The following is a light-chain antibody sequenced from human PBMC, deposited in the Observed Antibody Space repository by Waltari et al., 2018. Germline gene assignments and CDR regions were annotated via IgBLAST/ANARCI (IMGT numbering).Light chain of an antibody. CDR3: SSYTSSNTYL. V-gene: IGLV2-18*02. J-gene: IGLJ1*01. Sequence: QSSLTQPPSVSGSPGQSVTISFTGPSSAVGFYNRVSWYHQSPGTAPKLTIYEVTNRPSGVPDRFSGSKSGDTASLTISGLQAEDEADYSCSSYTSSNTYLFGTGTKVNVL. CDR1: SSAVGFYNR. CDR2: EVT.